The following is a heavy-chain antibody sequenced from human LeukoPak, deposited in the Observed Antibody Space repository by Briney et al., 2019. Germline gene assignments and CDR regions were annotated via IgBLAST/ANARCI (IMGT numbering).Heavy chain of an antibody. V-gene: IGHV4-34*01. Sequence: PSETLSLTSALYRGSFSGYYWCSIRHPPGKGLEWIGQINHSGSTNYNPSLTCRVTLSVHTSKNQFSLKLSSVTAADTAVYYCARGRGYSSSWYFYGGQGPLVTVS. J-gene: IGHJ4*02. D-gene: IGHD6-13*01. CDR1: RGSFSGYY. CDR2: INHSGST. CDR3: ARGRGYSSSWYFY.